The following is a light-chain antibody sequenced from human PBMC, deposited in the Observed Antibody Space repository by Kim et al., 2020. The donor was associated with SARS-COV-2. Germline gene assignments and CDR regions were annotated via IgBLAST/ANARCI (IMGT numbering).Light chain of an antibody. Sequence: QSVLTQPPSVSEAPRQRVTISCSGGTSNIGNNGVIWYQQLPGKAPKVLVYSDDLLPSGVSDRFSGSKSGTSAPLAISALQAEDEADYYCASWDDSLSGPVFGGGTKLTVL. V-gene: IGLV1-36*01. CDR1: TSNIGNNG. J-gene: IGLJ2*01. CDR3: ASWDDSLSGPV. CDR2: SDD.